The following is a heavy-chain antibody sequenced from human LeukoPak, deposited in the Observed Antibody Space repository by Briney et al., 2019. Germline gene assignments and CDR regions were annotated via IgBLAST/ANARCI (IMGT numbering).Heavy chain of an antibody. Sequence: PSETLSLTCTVSGGSISSYYWSWIRQPPGKGLEWIGYIYYSGSTNYNPSLKSRVTISVDTSKNQFSLKLSSVTAADTAVYYCARGGYGDYWGQGTLVTVSS. CDR1: GGSISSYY. CDR2: IYYSGST. J-gene: IGHJ4*02. D-gene: IGHD5-18*01. CDR3: ARGGYGDY. V-gene: IGHV4-59*01.